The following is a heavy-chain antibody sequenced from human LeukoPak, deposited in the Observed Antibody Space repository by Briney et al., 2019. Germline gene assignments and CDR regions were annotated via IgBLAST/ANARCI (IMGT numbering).Heavy chain of an antibody. V-gene: IGHV3-48*03. CDR2: IGSSGTTI. J-gene: IGHJ4*02. CDR1: GFTFSSYE. D-gene: IGHD5-12*01. Sequence: QPGGSLRLSCAASGFTFSSYEMNWVRQAPGKGLEWVSYIGSSGTTIYYADSVKGRFTISRDSAKSSLYLQMNSLRAEDTAVYYCAKVATEGYYFDYWGQGTLVTVSS. CDR3: AKVATEGYYFDY.